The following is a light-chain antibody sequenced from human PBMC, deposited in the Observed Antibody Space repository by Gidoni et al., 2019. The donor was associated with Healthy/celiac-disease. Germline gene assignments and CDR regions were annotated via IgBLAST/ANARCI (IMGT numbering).Light chain of an antibody. Sequence: EIVLTQSPAPLSLSPGERATLSCSARQSVSSYLAWYQQKPGQAPRLLIADASNRATGIPARVSGSGAGTDFTRTISSLEPEEVAVYYCQQRSNWPPALTFGGGTKVEIK. CDR1: QSVSSY. J-gene: IGKJ4*01. V-gene: IGKV3-11*01. CDR3: QQRSNWPPALT. CDR2: DAS.